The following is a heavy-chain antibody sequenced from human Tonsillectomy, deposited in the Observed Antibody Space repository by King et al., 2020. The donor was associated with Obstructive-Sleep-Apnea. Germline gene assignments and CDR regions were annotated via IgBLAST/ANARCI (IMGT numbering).Heavy chain of an antibody. CDR1: GGSMSGDY. Sequence: QLQESGPGLVKPSETLSLNCTVSGGSMSGDYWSWIRQPPGKGLEWVAYIYSSGSTNYNPSLKSRVTISVDTSKNQFSLKLTSVTAADTAVYYCARMLEYYDIVAGYYNLKFFDYWGQGTLVTVSS. CDR3: ARMLEYYDIVAGYYNLKFFDY. V-gene: IGHV4-59*08. J-gene: IGHJ4*02. CDR2: IYSSGST. D-gene: IGHD3-9*01.